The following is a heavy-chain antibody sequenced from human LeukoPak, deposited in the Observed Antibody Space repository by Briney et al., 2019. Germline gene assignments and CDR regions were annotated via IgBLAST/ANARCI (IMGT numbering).Heavy chain of an antibody. CDR2: IYSSGST. D-gene: IGHD4/OR15-4a*01. V-gene: IGHV4-39*06. CDR1: GVSISSSSYY. CDR3: AKEGTYTYGASDFDY. Sequence: SETLSLTCTVSGVSISSSSYYWGRIRQPPGKGLEWIGSIYSSGSTYYNPSLKSRVTISVDTSKNQFTLKLSSVTAADTAVYYCAKEGTYTYGASDFDYWGQGTLVTVSS. J-gene: IGHJ4*02.